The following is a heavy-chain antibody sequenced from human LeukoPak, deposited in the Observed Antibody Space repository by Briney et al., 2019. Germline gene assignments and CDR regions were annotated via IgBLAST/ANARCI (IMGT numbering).Heavy chain of an antibody. D-gene: IGHD3-22*01. Sequence: PGRSLRLSCAASGFTFSSYGMRWVRQAPGKGLEWVSVISDDGGNKYYADSVKGRFTISRDNSKNTLYLQMNSLRAEDTAVYYCAKDLDYYDSSGTRLALGYWGQGTLVTVSS. J-gene: IGHJ4*02. CDR1: GFTFSSYG. V-gene: IGHV3-30*18. CDR3: AKDLDYYDSSGTRLALGY. CDR2: ISDDGGNK.